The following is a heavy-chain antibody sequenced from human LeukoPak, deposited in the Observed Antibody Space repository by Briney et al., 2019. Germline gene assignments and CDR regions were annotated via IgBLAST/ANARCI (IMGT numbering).Heavy chain of an antibody. CDR3: ARDSGRYCSSTSCYPA. CDR2: IYYSGST. J-gene: IGHJ3*01. D-gene: IGHD2-2*01. CDR1: GGSISSYY. Sequence: PSETLSLTCTVSGGSISSYYWSWIRQPPGKGLEWIGYIYYSGSTNYNPSLKSRVTISVDTSKNQFSLKLSSVTAADTAVYYCARDSGRYCSSTSCYPAWGQGTMVTVSS. V-gene: IGHV4-59*12.